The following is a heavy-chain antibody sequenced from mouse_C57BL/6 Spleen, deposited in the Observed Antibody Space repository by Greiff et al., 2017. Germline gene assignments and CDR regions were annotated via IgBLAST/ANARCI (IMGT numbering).Heavy chain of an antibody. D-gene: IGHD2-3*01. CDR2: IDPSDSYT. CDR1: GYTFTSYC. CDR3: ASHIYDGYYLVAY. J-gene: IGHJ3*01. Sequence: QVQLQQPGPELVLPGPSVTLSCKASGYTFTSYCMHWVRQRPGQGLEWIGVIDPSDSYTNYTQKFKGKSTLHVDNSSSTAYMQLSSLTSEDSAVYYCASHIYDGYYLVAYWGQGTLVTVSA. V-gene: IGHV1-69*01.